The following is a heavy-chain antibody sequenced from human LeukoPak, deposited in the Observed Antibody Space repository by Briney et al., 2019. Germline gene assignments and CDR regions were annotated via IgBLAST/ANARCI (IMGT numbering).Heavy chain of an antibody. Sequence: VKVSCKGSGYTFTSYYMHWVRQAPGQGLEWMGGINPNSGGTNYAQKFQGRVTMPRDTSISTAYIELSRLRSDDTAVYYCARDLGYNWNTNWFDPWGRGTLVTVSS. CDR2: INPNSGGT. J-gene: IGHJ5*02. V-gene: IGHV1-2*02. CDR3: ARDLGYNWNTNWFDP. D-gene: IGHD1/OR15-1a*01. CDR1: GYTFTSYY.